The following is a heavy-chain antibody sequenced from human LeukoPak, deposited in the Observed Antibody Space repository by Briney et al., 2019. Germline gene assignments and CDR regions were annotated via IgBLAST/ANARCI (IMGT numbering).Heavy chain of an antibody. J-gene: IGHJ6*04. V-gene: IGHV3-11*04. CDR1: GFSFSDFY. Sequence: GGSLRLSCAASGFSFSDFYMSWIRQAPGNGLEWVSYISSSGSTIYYADSVKGRFTISRDNAKNSLYLQMNSLRAEDTAVYYCAELGITMIGGVWGKGTTVTISS. CDR2: ISSSGSTI. D-gene: IGHD3-10*02. CDR3: AELGITMIGGV.